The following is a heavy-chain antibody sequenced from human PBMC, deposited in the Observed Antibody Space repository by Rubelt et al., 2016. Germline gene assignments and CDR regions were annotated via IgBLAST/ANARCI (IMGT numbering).Heavy chain of an antibody. CDR1: GFTFSSYA. D-gene: IGHD6-19*01. Sequence: EVQLLESGGGLVQPGGSLRLSCAASGFTFSSYAMSWVRQAPGKGLEWVSAISGSGGSTYYADSVKGRSTISRDNSKNTLYLQMNSLRAEDTAVYYCAKGRGGGAVAGMYGMDVWGQGTTVTVSS. J-gene: IGHJ6*02. CDR3: AKGRGGGAVAGMYGMDV. V-gene: IGHV3-23*01. CDR2: ISGSGGST.